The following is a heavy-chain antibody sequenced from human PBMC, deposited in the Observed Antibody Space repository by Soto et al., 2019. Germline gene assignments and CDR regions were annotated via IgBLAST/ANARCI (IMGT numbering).Heavy chain of an antibody. CDR2: IIPMFGTA. Sequence: QVQLVQSGAEVKKPGSSVKVSCKASGDTFSSYAINWWRQPPGQGLEWRGGIIPMFGTANYAQKFRGRVTITAGESTSTVYMELSSLRSEDTAVYYCARVGPAHYYDSSGYYSPLDYWGQGTLVTVSS. CDR3: ARVGPAHYYDSSGYYSPLDY. CDR1: GDTFSSYA. D-gene: IGHD3-22*01. V-gene: IGHV1-69*01. J-gene: IGHJ4*02.